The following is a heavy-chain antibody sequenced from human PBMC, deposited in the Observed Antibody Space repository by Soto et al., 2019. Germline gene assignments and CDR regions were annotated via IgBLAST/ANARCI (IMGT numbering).Heavy chain of an antibody. V-gene: IGHV3-23*01. J-gene: IGHJ3*02. D-gene: IGHD3-3*01. Sequence: WGSLRLSFAASEFTFSNYALSCVRQAPGKGLEWVATITGDGGSTYYADSVKGRFSISRDKSKNTVSLQMNSLRVEDTAVYYCAREEYDFLSGRRVVNLDMWGQGTRVNVSS. CDR1: EFTFSNYA. CDR3: AREEYDFLSGRRVVNLDM. CDR2: ITGDGGST.